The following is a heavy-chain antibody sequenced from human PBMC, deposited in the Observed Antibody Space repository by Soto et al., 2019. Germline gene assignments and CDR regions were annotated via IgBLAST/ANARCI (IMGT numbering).Heavy chain of an antibody. CDR1: GGSISSYY. J-gene: IGHJ4*02. V-gene: IGHV4-59*12. CDR3: ARESSSIDY. CDR2: IYYSGST. D-gene: IGHD6-6*01. Sequence: PSETLSLTCTVSGGSISSYYWSWIRQPPGKGLEWIGYIYYSGSTNYNPSLKSRVTISVDTSKNQFSLKLSSVTAADTAVYYCARESSSIDYWGQGTLVTVSS.